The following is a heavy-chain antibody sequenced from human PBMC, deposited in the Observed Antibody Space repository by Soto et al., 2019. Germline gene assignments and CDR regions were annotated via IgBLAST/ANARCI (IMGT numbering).Heavy chain of an antibody. CDR1: GGSFSGYY. V-gene: IGHV4-34*01. CDR3: ARSVFP. CDR2: INHSGST. Sequence: PSETLSRACAGYGGSFSGYYWSWIRQPPGKGLEWIGEINHSGSTNYNPSLKSRVTISVDTSKNQFSLKLTSVTAADTAVYYCARSVFPWGQGTLVTVSS. J-gene: IGHJ5*02.